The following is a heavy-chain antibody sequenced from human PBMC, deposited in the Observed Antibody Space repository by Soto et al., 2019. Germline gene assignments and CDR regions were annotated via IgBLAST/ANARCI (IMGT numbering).Heavy chain of an antibody. V-gene: IGHV1-18*01. J-gene: IGHJ6*02. CDR2: ISAYNGNT. CDR1: GYTFTSYG. D-gene: IGHD6-13*01. CDR3: AIGKIAAGSQGDYYYYGMDV. Sequence: QVQLVQSGAEVKKPGASVKVSCKASGYTFTSYGISWVRQAPGQGLEWMGWISAYNGNTNYAQKLQGRVTMTTDTATSTAYMELRSLRSDDTAVYYCAIGKIAAGSQGDYYYYGMDVWGQGTTVTVSS.